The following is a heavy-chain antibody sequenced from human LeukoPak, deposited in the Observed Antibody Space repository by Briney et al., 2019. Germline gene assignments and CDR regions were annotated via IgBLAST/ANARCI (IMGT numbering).Heavy chain of an antibody. CDR1: GFTFSSSA. CDR2: ITTSGDKT. Sequence: GGSLRLSCAASGFTFSSSAMNWVRQAPGKGLEWVSSITTSGDKTYYADSLKGRFTISRDNSKNTLYLQMNSLRDEDTGVYYCAKAADFWSTYNTLPHFDYWGQGTLVTVSS. CDR3: AKAADFWSTYNTLPHFDY. J-gene: IGHJ4*02. D-gene: IGHD3-3*01. V-gene: IGHV3-23*01.